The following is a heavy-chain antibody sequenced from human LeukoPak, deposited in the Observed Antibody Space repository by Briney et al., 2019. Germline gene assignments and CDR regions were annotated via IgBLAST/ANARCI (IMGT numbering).Heavy chain of an antibody. Sequence: PSGTLSLTCGVSGGSIYTSNWWTWVRQPPGKGLEWIGEVYHSGSTRYSPSLKSRVTILVDKSKNQFFLMLNSVTAADTAVYYCARDRGYCDGGSCYSFDFWGQGTLVTVSS. V-gene: IGHV4-4*02. D-gene: IGHD2-15*01. CDR2: VYHSGST. CDR1: GGSIYTSNW. CDR3: ARDRGYCDGGSCYSFDF. J-gene: IGHJ4*02.